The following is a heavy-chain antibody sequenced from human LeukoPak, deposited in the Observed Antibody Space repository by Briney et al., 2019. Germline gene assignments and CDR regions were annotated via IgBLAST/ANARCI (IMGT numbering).Heavy chain of an antibody. CDR3: ARSQLLYGDFDY. V-gene: IGHV4-59*12. J-gene: IGHJ4*02. D-gene: IGHD2-2*02. CDR1: GGSISSYY. CDR2: IYYSGST. Sequence: SETLSLTCTVSGGSISSYYWSWIRQPPGKGLEWIGYIYYSGSTNYNPSLKSRVTISVDTSKNQFSLKLSSVTAADTAVYYCARSQLLYGDFDYWGQGTLVTVSS.